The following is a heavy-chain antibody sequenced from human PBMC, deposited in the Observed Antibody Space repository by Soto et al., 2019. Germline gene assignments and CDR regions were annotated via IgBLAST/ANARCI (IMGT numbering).Heavy chain of an antibody. CDR1: GGFVSSGNYY. CDR2: MSHSGGT. Sequence: QVQLQQWGAGLLKPSETLSLTCAVYGGFVSSGNYYWSWIRQPSGKGLEWIGEMSHSGGTHFNPSLTSRVTISVDTSKNQFSLKMTSVTAADTALYYCARVERGTTTTVVDAFDIWGPGTMVTVSS. D-gene: IGHD4-4*01. CDR3: ARVERGTTTTVVDAFDI. V-gene: IGHV4-34*01. J-gene: IGHJ3*02.